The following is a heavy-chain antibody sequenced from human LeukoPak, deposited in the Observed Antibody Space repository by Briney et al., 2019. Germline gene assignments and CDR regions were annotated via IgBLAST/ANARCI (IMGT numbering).Heavy chain of an antibody. Sequence: SETLSLTCTVSGYSFSSGYYWGWIRQPPGKGLEWIGNIFHSGSTYYNPSLKSRVTISVDTSKNQFSLKLSSVTAADTAVYYCARDLMRMASSPWGQGTLVTVSS. CDR2: IFHSGST. J-gene: IGHJ5*02. CDR3: ARDLMRMASSP. V-gene: IGHV4-38-2*02. D-gene: IGHD6-13*01. CDR1: GYSFSSGYY.